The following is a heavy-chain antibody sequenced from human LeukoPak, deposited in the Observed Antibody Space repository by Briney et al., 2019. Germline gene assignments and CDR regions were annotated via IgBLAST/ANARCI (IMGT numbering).Heavy chain of an antibody. V-gene: IGHV4-39*01. Sequence: SETLSLTCTVSGGSISSSSYYWGWIRQPPGKGLEWIGSIYYSGSTYYNPSLKSRVTMSVDTSKNQFSLKLRSVTAADTAVYYCANLRWPLDYWGQGTLVTVSS. D-gene: IGHD4-23*01. J-gene: IGHJ4*02. CDR1: GGSISSSSYY. CDR3: ANLRWPLDY. CDR2: IYYSGST.